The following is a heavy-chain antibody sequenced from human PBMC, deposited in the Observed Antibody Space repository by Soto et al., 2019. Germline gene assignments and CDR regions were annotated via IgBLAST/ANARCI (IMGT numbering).Heavy chain of an antibody. V-gene: IGHV1-18*01. J-gene: IGHJ4*02. CDR3: ARDIRLELRPAYFDY. D-gene: IGHD1-7*01. CDR1: GYTFSGYG. CDR2: ISAYNGNT. Sequence: APVKVGCKASGYTFSGYGIGWVRQAPGQGLEWMGWISAYNGNTNYAQKLQGRVTMTTDTSTSTAYMELRSLRSDDTAVYYCARDIRLELRPAYFDYWGQGTLVTVSS.